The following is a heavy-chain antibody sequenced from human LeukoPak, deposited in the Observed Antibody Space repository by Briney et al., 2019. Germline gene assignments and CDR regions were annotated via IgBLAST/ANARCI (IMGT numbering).Heavy chain of an antibody. CDR1: GFTFSSYA. V-gene: IGHV3-23*01. Sequence: PGGSLRLSCAASGFTFSSYAISWVRQPPGPGMGRGSAISGSGGSTYYADSVKGRFTISRDNSKNTLYLQMNSLRAEDTAVYYCATTPLWFGELPDDYWGQGTLVTVSS. J-gene: IGHJ4*02. CDR3: ATTPLWFGELPDDY. D-gene: IGHD3-10*01. CDR2: ISGSGGST.